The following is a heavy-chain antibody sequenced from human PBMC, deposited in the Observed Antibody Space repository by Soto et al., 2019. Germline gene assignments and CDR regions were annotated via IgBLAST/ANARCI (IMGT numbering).Heavy chain of an antibody. CDR2: ISGSGEMT. J-gene: IGHJ5*02. CDR3: ARSEITDTWNA. D-gene: IGHD1-1*01. V-gene: IGHV3-23*01. CDR1: GFTFRGDA. Sequence: EVQLLESGGDLVKPGGSLRLACAASGFTFRGDAMSWVRQAPGKGLEWVSSISGSGEMTHYAESVKGRFTISRDNSKNTLYLQMESLRAEDTALYYCARSEITDTWNAWGQGTLVSVSS.